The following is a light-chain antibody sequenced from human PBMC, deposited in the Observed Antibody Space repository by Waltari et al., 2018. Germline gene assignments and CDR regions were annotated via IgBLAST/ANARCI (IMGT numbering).Light chain of an antibody. CDR3: ATWDDRLTGVV. Sequence: QSALTQPPSVSGTPGQTVTIFCSGGNSNIGSNVVNWYQQVPGTAPKLLIYSNTYPPSGVPDRFSGSKSGTSASLAISGLQSDDEGDYYCATWDDRLTGVVFGGGTQVTVL. V-gene: IGLV1-44*01. CDR1: NSNIGSNV. J-gene: IGLJ2*01. CDR2: SNT.